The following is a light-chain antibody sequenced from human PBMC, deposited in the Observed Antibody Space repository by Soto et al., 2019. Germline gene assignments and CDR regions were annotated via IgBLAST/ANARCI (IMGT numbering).Light chain of an antibody. Sequence: RVMTQSPAILSVSPGERATLSCRASQSVSSHLAWYQQKPGQAPSLLIYAASTRATGVPARFSASGSGTEFTLTISSLQSEDFAFYYCQQYDKWPLTFGPGTKVEI. J-gene: IGKJ3*01. CDR1: QSVSSH. CDR2: AAS. CDR3: QQYDKWPLT. V-gene: IGKV3-15*01.